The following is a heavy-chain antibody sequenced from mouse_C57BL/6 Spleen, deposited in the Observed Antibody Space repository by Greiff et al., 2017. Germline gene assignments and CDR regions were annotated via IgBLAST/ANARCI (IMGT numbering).Heavy chain of an antibody. J-gene: IGHJ2*01. V-gene: IGHV1-85*01. CDR3: AREGDYDVGDFDY. CDR2: IYPRDGST. Sequence: VQLKESGPELVKPGASVQLSCKASGYTFTSYDINWVKQRPGQGLEWIGWIYPRDGSTKYNEKFKGKATLTVDTSSSTAYMELHSLTSEDSAVYFCAREGDYDVGDFDYWGQGTTLTVSS. D-gene: IGHD2-4*01. CDR1: GYTFTSYD.